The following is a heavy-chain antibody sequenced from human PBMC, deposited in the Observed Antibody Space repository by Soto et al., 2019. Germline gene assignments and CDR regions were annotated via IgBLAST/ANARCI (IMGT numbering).Heavy chain of an antibody. J-gene: IGHJ6*02. CDR2: INHSGST. CDR3: ARSKIYSSSFFPANGMDV. V-gene: IGHV4-34*01. D-gene: IGHD6-13*01. Sequence: PSETLSLTCAVYGGSFSGYYWSWIRQPPGKGLEWIGEINHSGSTNYNPSLKSRVTISVDTSKNHFSLKLSSVTAADTAVYYCARSKIYSSSFFPANGMDVWGQGTTVTVSS. CDR1: GGSFSGYY.